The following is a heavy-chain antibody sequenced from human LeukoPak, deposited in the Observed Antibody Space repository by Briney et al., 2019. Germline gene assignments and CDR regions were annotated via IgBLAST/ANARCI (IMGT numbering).Heavy chain of an antibody. CDR3: AKLDSSGYYPDIFDY. D-gene: IGHD3-22*01. J-gene: IGHJ4*02. Sequence: GGSLRLSCAASGFTFSSYAMSWVRQAPGKGLEWVSAISGSGGSTSYADSVKGRFTISRDNSKNTLYLQMNSLRAEDTAVYYCAKLDSSGYYPDIFDYWGQGTLVTVSS. CDR1: GFTFSSYA. V-gene: IGHV3-23*01. CDR2: ISGSGGST.